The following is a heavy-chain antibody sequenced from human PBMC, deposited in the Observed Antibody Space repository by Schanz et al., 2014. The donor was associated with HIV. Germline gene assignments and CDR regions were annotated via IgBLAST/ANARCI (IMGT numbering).Heavy chain of an antibody. V-gene: IGHV3-23*01. D-gene: IGHD5-12*01. J-gene: IGHJ4*02. CDR2: ISASGGST. Sequence: QLLESGGGLVQPGGLLRLSCAASGFTFSGFAMSWVRQTPGKGLEWVSTISASGGSTYYADSVKGRFTISRDNSKNTLYLQMNSLRAEDTAVYYCAKGLTIWLQPPFDYWGQGTLVTVSS. CDR3: AKGLTIWLQPPFDY. CDR1: GFTFSGFA.